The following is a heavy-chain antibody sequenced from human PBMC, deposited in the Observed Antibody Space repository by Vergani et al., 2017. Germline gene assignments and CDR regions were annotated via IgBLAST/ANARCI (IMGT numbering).Heavy chain of an antibody. V-gene: IGHV3-7*01. Sequence: EVQLVESGGGLVQPGGSLRLSCAASGFTFSSYWMSWVRQAPGKGLEWVANIKQDGSEKYYVDSVKGRFTISRVNAKNSLYLQMNSLRAEDTAVYYCARSYGHTGELRYXFDYWGQGTLVTVSS. CDR3: ARSYGHTGELRYXFDY. J-gene: IGHJ4*02. CDR1: GFTFSSYW. CDR2: IKQDGSEK. D-gene: IGHD1-7*01.